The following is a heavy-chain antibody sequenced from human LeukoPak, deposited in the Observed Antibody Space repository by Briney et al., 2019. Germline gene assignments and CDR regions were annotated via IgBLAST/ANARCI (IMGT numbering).Heavy chain of an antibody. D-gene: IGHD1-1*01. J-gene: IGHJ6*02. CDR3: ASQGRYNWNDLGMDV. V-gene: IGHV1-2*02. CDR1: GYTFTGYY. CDR2: INPNSGGT. Sequence: GASVKVSCKASGYTFTGYYMHWVRQAPGQGLEWMGWINPNSGGTNYAQKFQGRVTMTRDTSISTAYMELSRLRSDDTAVYYCASQGRYNWNDLGMDVWGQGTTVTVSS.